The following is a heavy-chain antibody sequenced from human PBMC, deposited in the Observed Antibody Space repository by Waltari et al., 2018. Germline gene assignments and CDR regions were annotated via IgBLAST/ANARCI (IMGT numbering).Heavy chain of an antibody. V-gene: IGHV1-8*01. CDR2: MNPISVNT. J-gene: IGHJ4*02. D-gene: IGHD2-2*01. CDR1: GYTFTRFD. Sequence: QVQLVQSGAEVKKPGASVKVSCKTSGYTFTRFDVSWVRQATGQGLEWMGWMNPISVNTGVAQEFGGRGTLTTETSTSTAYMDLSNLRSEDTAIYYCARAIRDQLLPDYWGQGTLVTVSS. CDR3: ARAIRDQLLPDY.